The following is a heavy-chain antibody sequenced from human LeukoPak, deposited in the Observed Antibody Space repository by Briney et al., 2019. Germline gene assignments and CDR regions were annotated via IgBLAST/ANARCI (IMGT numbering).Heavy chain of an antibody. CDR2: IYYSGST. Sequence: SETLSLTCTVSGGSISGYYWSWIRQPPGKGLEWIGYIYYSGSTSYNPSLKSRVTISVDTSKNQFSLKLSSVTAADTAVYYCARSDSSGYYSNSYGMDVWGQGTTVTVSS. CDR3: ARSDSSGYYSNSYGMDV. J-gene: IGHJ6*02. CDR1: GGSISGYY. D-gene: IGHD3-22*01. V-gene: IGHV4-59*08.